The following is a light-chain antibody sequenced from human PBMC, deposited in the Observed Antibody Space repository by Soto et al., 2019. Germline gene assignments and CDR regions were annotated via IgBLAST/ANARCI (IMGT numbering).Light chain of an antibody. V-gene: IGKV3-15*01. Sequence: EIVMTQSPATLSVSPGERANLSCRASQSVSSNLAWYQQKPGQAPRLLIYGASTRATGIPARFSGSGSGTEFTLTISSLPSEDFAVYDCQQYNNWPPWTFGQGTKVEIK. CDR3: QQYNNWPPWT. CDR1: QSVSSN. CDR2: GAS. J-gene: IGKJ1*01.